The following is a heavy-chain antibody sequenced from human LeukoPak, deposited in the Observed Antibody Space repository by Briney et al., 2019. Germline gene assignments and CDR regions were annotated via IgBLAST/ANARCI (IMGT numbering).Heavy chain of an antibody. CDR3: ATGGPPSRRWTHFDY. CDR1: GYTFTSYY. D-gene: IGHD3-16*01. J-gene: IGHJ4*02. Sequence: ASVKVSCKASGYTFTSYYMYWVRQAPGQGLEWMGIINPNRGSTSYAQKFQGRVTMTRDMSTSTVYMELSSLRSEDTAVYYCATGGPPSRRWTHFDYWGQGTLVTVSS. V-gene: IGHV1-46*01. CDR2: INPNRGST.